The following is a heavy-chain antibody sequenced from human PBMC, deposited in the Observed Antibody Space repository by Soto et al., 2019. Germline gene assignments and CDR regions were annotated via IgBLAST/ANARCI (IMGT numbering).Heavy chain of an antibody. CDR2: IRSKAYGGTT. CDR3: TRDAVRYCSSTSCYFDP. Sequence: GGSLRLSCTASGFTFGDYAMSWFRQAPGKGLEWVGFIRSKAYGGTTEYAASVKGRFTISRDDSKSIAYLQMNSLKTEDTAVYYCTRDAVRYCSSTSCYFDPWGQGTLVTVS. V-gene: IGHV3-49*03. D-gene: IGHD2-2*01. J-gene: IGHJ5*02. CDR1: GFTFGDYA.